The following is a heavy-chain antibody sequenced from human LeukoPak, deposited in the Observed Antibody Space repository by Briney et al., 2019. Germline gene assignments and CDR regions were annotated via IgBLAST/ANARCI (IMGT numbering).Heavy chain of an antibody. CDR3: ASDSISMNAFDA. Sequence: PSGTLSLTCTVSGGSFTTHYWSWIRQPPGKGLEWIGYISYIGSTNYSPSLKSRVTISIDTSKNEVSLMLTSVTAADTAVYYCASDSISMNAFDAWGQGTMVTVSS. J-gene: IGHJ3*01. CDR2: ISYIGST. V-gene: IGHV4-59*11. D-gene: IGHD3-22*01. CDR1: GGSFTTHY.